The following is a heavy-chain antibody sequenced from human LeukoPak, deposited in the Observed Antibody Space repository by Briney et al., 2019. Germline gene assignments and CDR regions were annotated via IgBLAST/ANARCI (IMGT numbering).Heavy chain of an antibody. D-gene: IGHD6-13*01. CDR2: IYYSGST. V-gene: IGHV4-59*01. J-gene: IGHJ6*02. Sequence: ASETLSLTCTVSGGSTSSYYWSWIRQPPGKGLEWIGYIYYSGSTNYNPSLKSRVTISVDTSKNQFSLKLSSVTAADTAVYYCAAAIAAAGTERGFYYYYGMDVWGQGTTVTVSS. CDR3: AAAIAAAGTERGFYYYYGMDV. CDR1: GGSTSSYY.